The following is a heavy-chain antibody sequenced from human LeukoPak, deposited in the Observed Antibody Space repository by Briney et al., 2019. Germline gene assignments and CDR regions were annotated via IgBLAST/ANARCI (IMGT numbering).Heavy chain of an antibody. CDR3: ARQFEVAGSSGYYYTLDY. CDR1: GGSISSSNYL. Sequence: PSDTLSLTCTVSGGSISSSNYLCRWIPQPPGKGLEWIGRVYYSGDTYYIPSLNSRVTISVDTSNNRFSLKLSSVTAADTAIYYCARQFEVAGSSGYYYTLDYWGQGTLLTVSS. J-gene: IGHJ4*02. D-gene: IGHD3-22*01. V-gene: IGHV4-39*01. CDR2: VYYSGDT.